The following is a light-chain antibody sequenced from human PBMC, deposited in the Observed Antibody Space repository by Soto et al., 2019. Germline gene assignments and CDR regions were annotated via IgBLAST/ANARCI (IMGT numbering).Light chain of an antibody. CDR2: AAS. Sequence: AIQMTQSPSSLSASVGDRVTITCRASQAIRNDLAWYQKKPGEAPKLLIFAASTLESGVPSRFSGSASGTDFTLTISSVQPEDFATYHCLQDYNWPFTFGPGTKVDIK. V-gene: IGKV1-6*01. J-gene: IGKJ3*01. CDR1: QAIRND. CDR3: LQDYNWPFT.